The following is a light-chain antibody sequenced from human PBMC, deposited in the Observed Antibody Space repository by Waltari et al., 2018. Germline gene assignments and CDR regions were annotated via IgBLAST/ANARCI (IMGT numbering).Light chain of an antibody. J-gene: IGLJ1*01. CDR2: DVS. V-gene: IGLV2-14*03. Sequence: QSALTQPASVSGSPGQSITISCTGTSSDIGDYKLVSWYQQHPGKAPKLIIYDVSNRPAGVSNRFSGSKSCNRASLTISGLQAEDEADYYCSSYRSTTTPCIFGSGTKVTVL. CDR3: SSYRSTTTPCI. CDR1: SSDIGDYKL.